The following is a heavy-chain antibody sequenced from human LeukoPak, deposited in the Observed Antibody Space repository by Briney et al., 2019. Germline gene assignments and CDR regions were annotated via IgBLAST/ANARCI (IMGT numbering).Heavy chain of an antibody. Sequence: PGGSLRLSCAASGFTFSSYAMSWVRQAPGKGLEWVSDISGSGGNTYYAHSVKGRFTISRDNSKNTLYLQMNSLRAEDTAVYYCAKDYSGDYYDTSGPPSGVDYWGQGTLVTVSS. D-gene: IGHD3-22*01. CDR2: ISGSGGNT. V-gene: IGHV3-23*01. CDR3: AKDYSGDYYDTSGPPSGVDY. CDR1: GFTFSSYA. J-gene: IGHJ4*02.